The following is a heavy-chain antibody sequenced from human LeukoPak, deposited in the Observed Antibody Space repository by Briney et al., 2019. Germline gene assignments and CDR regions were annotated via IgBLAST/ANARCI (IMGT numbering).Heavy chain of an antibody. J-gene: IGHJ5*01. CDR3: ARDPMALDWFDS. D-gene: IGHD3-10*01. V-gene: IGHV3-74*01. CDR2: INSDGSST. CDR1: GFTFSTFW. Sequence: GGSLRLSCAASGFTFSTFWMHWVRQVPGKGLVWVSRINSDGSSTDYADSVKGRFTISRDNAKNMLYLQMNSLRAEDTAVYYCARDPMALDWFDSWGQGTLVTVSS.